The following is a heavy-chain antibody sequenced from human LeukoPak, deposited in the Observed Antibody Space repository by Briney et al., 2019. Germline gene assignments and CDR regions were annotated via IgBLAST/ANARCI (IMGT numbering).Heavy chain of an antibody. D-gene: IGHD1-26*01. CDR2: ISYDGSNK. CDR1: GFTFSSYG. V-gene: IGHV3-30*18. CDR3: AKDASGSYDMGPNDY. J-gene: IGHJ4*02. Sequence: GRSLRLSCAASGFTFSSYGMHWVRQAPGKGLEWVAVISYDGSNKYYADSVKGRFTISRDNSKNTLYLQMNSLRAVDTAVYYCAKDASGSYDMGPNDYWGQGTLVTVSS.